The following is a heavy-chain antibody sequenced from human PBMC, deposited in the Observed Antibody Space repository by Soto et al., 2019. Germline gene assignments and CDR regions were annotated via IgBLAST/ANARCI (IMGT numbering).Heavy chain of an antibody. CDR2: ISNSGGST. CDR3: ARQLGYCSGGSCFSVSFDY. V-gene: IGHV3-23*01. CDR1: GFHFSSYA. J-gene: IGHJ4*02. Sequence: PGGSLRLSCAASGFHFSSYAMSCVRQAPGKGLEWVSAISNSGGSTYYADSVKGRFTISRDNSKNTLYLQMNSLRAEDTAVYYCARQLGYCSGGSCFSVSFDYWGQGQWSPSPQ. D-gene: IGHD2-15*01.